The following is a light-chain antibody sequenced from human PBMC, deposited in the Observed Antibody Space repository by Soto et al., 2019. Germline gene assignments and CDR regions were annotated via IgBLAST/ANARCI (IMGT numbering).Light chain of an antibody. V-gene: IGLV2-11*01. Sequence: QSALTQPRSVSGSPGQSVTISCTGTSSDVGDYDYVSWYQQHPGGAPKVMIYDVSKRPSGVPGRFSGSKSGNTASLTISGLQAEDEADYFCCSYAGNYTFGFGTGTKVTVL. CDR2: DVS. CDR1: SSDVGDYDY. CDR3: CSYAGNYTFG. J-gene: IGLJ1*01.